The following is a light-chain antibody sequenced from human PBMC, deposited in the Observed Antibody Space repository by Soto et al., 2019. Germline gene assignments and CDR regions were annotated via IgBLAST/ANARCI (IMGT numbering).Light chain of an antibody. CDR2: GVT. CDR3: FSHRSGDSHV. V-gene: IGLV2-14*01. J-gene: IGLJ1*01. CDR1: SSDVGGYNY. Sequence: QSALTQPPSASGSPGQSVAISCTGTSSDVGGYNYVSWYQQHPGKAPKLMIYGVTNRPSGVSNRFSGSKTGNTASLTISGLQAEDEADYYCFSHRSGDSHVFGTGTKVTV.